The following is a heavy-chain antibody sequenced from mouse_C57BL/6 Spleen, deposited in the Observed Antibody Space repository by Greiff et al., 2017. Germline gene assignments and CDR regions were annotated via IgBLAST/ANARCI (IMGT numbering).Heavy chain of an antibody. V-gene: IGHV1-55*01. Sequence: QVQLQQPGAELVKPGASVKMSCKASGYTFTSYWITWVKQRPGQGLEWIGDIYPGSGSTNYNEKFKSKATLTVATSSSTAYMQLSSLTSEDSAVYYCARRDQYYGREGDAMDYWGQGTSVTVSS. CDR3: ARRDQYYGREGDAMDY. D-gene: IGHD1-1*01. J-gene: IGHJ4*01. CDR2: IYPGSGST. CDR1: GYTFTSYW.